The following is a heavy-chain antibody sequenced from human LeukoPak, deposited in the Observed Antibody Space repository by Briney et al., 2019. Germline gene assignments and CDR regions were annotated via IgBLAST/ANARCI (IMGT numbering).Heavy chain of an antibody. CDR3: ARDHEVSSSSFDY. V-gene: IGHV4-39*07. CDR2: IYYSGNT. Sequence: SETLSLTCTVSRGSVNSNSYYWGWLRQPPGKGREWIGTIYYSGNTYYNPSLESRVTISVDTSKNRFSLKLTSVTAADTAVYYCARDHEVSSSSFDYWGQGTLVTVSS. CDR1: RGSVNSNSYY. D-gene: IGHD6-6*01. J-gene: IGHJ4*02.